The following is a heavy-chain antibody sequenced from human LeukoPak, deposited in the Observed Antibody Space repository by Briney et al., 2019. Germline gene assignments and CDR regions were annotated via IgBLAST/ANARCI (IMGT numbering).Heavy chain of an antibody. D-gene: IGHD2-2*01. CDR2: IYYSGST. CDR1: GGSISSSSYY. J-gene: IGHJ4*02. Sequence: SETLSLTCTVSGGSISSSSYYWGWIRQPPGKGLEWIGSIYYSGSTYYNPSLKSRVTISVDTSKNQFSLKLSSVTAADTAVYYCARDLVVPAAVGFDYWGQGTLVTVSS. CDR3: ARDLVVPAAVGFDY. V-gene: IGHV4-39*02.